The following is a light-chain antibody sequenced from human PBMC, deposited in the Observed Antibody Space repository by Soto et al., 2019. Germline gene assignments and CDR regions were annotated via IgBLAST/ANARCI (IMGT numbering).Light chain of an antibody. CDR3: AAWDGRLDGRFV. CDR2: LND. V-gene: IGLV1-47*02. Sequence: QSVLTQPPSASGTPGQRVTISCGGSSSDIGTNSVHWYKQLPGTAPKLLIYLNDQRPSGVPDRFSGSKSGTSACLAISGLRSEDEADYFCAAWDGRLDGRFVFGAGTKVTVL. CDR1: SSDIGTNS. J-gene: IGLJ1*01.